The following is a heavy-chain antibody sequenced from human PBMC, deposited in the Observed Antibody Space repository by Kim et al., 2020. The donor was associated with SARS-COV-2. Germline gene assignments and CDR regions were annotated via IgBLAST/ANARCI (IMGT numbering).Heavy chain of an antibody. V-gene: IGHV4-31*02. D-gene: IGHD3-3*01. J-gene: IGHJ6*02. Sequence: SLQSRVTISVDTSKNQFSLKLSSVTAADTAVYYCARGATIFGVVGYGMDVWGQGTTVTVSS. CDR3: ARGATIFGVVGYGMDV.